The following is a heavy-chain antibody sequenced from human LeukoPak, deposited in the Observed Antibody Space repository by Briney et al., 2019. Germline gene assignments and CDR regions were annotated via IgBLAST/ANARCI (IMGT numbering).Heavy chain of an antibody. V-gene: IGHV4-30-2*01. D-gene: IGHD5-24*01. CDR3: ARRFVEMAKPSAFDI. J-gene: IGHJ3*02. Sequence: PSQTLSLTCTVSGGSISSGSYSWSWIRQPPGKGLEWIGYIYHSGSTYYNPSLKSRVTISVDTSKNQFSLKLSSVTAADTAVYYCARRFVEMAKPSAFDIWGQGTMVTVSS. CDR1: GGSISSGSYS. CDR2: IYHSGST.